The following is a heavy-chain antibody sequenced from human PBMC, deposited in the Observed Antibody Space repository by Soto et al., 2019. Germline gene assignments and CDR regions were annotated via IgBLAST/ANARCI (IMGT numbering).Heavy chain of an antibody. CDR3: ARDVSGSYFF. D-gene: IGHD1-26*01. V-gene: IGHV3-30-3*01. J-gene: IGHJ4*02. Sequence: PGGSLRLSCAASGFTFDDYAMHWVRQAPGKGLEWVAVISYDGSNKYYADSVKGRFTISRDNSKNTLYLQMSSLRAEDTAVYYCARDVSGSYFFWGQGTLVTVSS. CDR1: GFTFDDYA. CDR2: ISYDGSNK.